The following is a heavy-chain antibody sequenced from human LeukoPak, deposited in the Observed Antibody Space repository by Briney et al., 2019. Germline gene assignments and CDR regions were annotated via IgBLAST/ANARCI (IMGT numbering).Heavy chain of an antibody. CDR2: LNSKTDGGTT. V-gene: IGHV3-15*01. J-gene: IGHJ1*01. CDR1: GFTFTNAW. CDR3: TTVRGSSYQYFQR. D-gene: IGHD6-13*01. Sequence: GGSLRLSCASSGFTFTNAWMSWVRQAQGKGLKGVGRLNSKTDGGTTDYAAPVKGRFTISRDDSKTTLYLQMNSLKSEDTAVYYCTTVRGSSYQYFQRWGQGTLVTVSS.